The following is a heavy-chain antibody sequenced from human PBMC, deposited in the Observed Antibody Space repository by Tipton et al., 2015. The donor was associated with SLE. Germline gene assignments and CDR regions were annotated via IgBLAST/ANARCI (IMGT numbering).Heavy chain of an antibody. CDR2: INHSGST. V-gene: IGHV4-34*01. Sequence: LSLTCAVYGGSFSGYYWSWIRQPPGKGLEWIGEINHSGSTNYNPSLKSRVTISVDTSKNQFSLKLSSVTAADTAVYYCAGGLAAAFDYWGQGTLVTVSS. CDR1: GGSFSGYY. D-gene: IGHD6-13*01. J-gene: IGHJ4*02. CDR3: AGGLAAAFDY.